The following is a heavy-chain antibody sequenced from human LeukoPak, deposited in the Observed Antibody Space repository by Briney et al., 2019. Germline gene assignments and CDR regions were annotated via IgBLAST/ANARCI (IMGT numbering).Heavy chain of an antibody. CDR3: AKIPDCGGDCYPGVH. D-gene: IGHD2-21*01. Sequence: PGGSLRLSCAASGFTFSSYGMHWVRQAPGKGLEWVAVISYDGSNKYYADSVKGRFTISRDNSKNTLYLQMNSLRAEDTAVYYCAKIPDCGGDCYPGVHWGQGTLVTVSS. V-gene: IGHV3-30*18. CDR1: GFTFSSYG. J-gene: IGHJ4*02. CDR2: ISYDGSNK.